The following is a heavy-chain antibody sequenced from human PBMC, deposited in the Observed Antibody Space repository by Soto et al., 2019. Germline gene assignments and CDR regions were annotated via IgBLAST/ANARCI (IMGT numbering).Heavy chain of an antibody. CDR3: ARGPLGKLSNYYYYMDV. Sequence: GGSLRLSCAASGFTFSSYSMNWVRQAPGKGLEWVSSISSSSSYIYYADSVKGRFTISRDNAKNSLYLQMNSLRAEDTAVYYCARGPLGKLSNYYYYMDVWGKGTTVTVSS. V-gene: IGHV3-21*01. CDR1: GFTFSSYS. D-gene: IGHD3-16*02. CDR2: ISSSSSYI. J-gene: IGHJ6*03.